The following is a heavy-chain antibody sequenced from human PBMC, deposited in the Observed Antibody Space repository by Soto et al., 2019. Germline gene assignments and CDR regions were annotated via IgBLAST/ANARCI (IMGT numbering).Heavy chain of an antibody. CDR3: AKGSGNIRPYCMDV. J-gene: IGHJ6*02. V-gene: IGHV3-23*01. Sequence: EVQLLESGGGVVQPGGSLRVSCAAAGFTFSNHAMSWVRQAPGKGLEWVSTISGTGGTIYYADSVKGRFTISRDNSKNALWLQMNSLRAEDTALYYCAKGSGNIRPYCMDVWGHGTTVTVSS. CDR2: ISGTGGTI. CDR1: GFTFSNHA.